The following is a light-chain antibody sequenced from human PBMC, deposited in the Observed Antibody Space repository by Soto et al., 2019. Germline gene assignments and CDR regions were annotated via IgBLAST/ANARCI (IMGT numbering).Light chain of an antibody. CDR3: MQRIHSPWP. CDR1: QSLLNSSGNNY. Sequence: VMTQSPITLPVTAGERASISCRSSQSLLNSSGNNYLAWYLQKPGQSPQLLIYMASHRACGVPDRFSGSESGTDFTLKISRVQAEDVGVYYCMQRIHSPWPFGQGTKVDIK. V-gene: IGKV2-28*01. CDR2: MAS. J-gene: IGKJ1*01.